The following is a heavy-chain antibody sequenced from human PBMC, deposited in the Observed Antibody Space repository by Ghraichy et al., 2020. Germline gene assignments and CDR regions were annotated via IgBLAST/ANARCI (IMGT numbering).Heavy chain of an antibody. CDR1: GFNFGSFG. CDR2: ISFDGSKK. CDR3: AKVRYSGSSRPYYDH. J-gene: IGHJ4*01. Sequence: GGSLRLSCAASGFNFGSFGMHWVRQAPGKGLEWLAVISFDGSKKDLADSVKGRFTVSRDNSKNMLYLQMDSLRPEDSAMYYCAKVRYSGSSRPYYDHRGLGTLVTVSS. D-gene: IGHD1-26*01. V-gene: IGHV3-30*18.